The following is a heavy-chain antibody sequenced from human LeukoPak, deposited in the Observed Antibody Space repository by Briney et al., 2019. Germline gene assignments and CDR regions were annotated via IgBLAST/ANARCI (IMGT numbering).Heavy chain of an antibody. CDR1: GFTFGDYA. D-gene: IGHD3-16*02. J-gene: IGHJ4*02. CDR3: TSFGDYVWGSYRYFDY. Sequence: GGSLRLSCTASGFTFGDYAMSWFRQAPGKGLEWVGFIRSKAYDGTTEYAASVKGRFTISRDDSKSIAYLQMNSLKTEDTAVYYCTSFGDYVWGSYRYFDYWGQGTLVTVSS. CDR2: IRSKAYDGTT. V-gene: IGHV3-49*03.